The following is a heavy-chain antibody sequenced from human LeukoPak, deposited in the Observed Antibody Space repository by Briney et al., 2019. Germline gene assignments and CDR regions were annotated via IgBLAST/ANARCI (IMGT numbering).Heavy chain of an antibody. CDR1: GYTFTSYY. Sequence: ASVKVSCMASGYTFTSYYMHWVRQAPGQGLEWMGIINPSGGSTSYAQKFQGRVTMTRDTSTSTVYMELSSLRSEDTAVYYCARDRAYCGGDCYSDFVYWGQGTLVTVSS. V-gene: IGHV1-46*01. CDR2: INPSGGST. J-gene: IGHJ4*02. D-gene: IGHD2-21*02. CDR3: ARDRAYCGGDCYSDFVY.